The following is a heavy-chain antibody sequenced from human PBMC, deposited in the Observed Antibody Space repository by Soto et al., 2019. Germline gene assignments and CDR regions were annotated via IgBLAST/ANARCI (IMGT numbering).Heavy chain of an antibody. D-gene: IGHD3-3*01. J-gene: IGHJ5*02. CDR1: GGTFSSYA. Sequence: QVQLVQSGAEVKKPGSSVKVSCKASGGTFSSYAISWVRQAPGQGLEWMGGIIPIFGTANYAQKFQGRVTITADKSTSTAYMELSSLRSEDTAVYFCARAPMGITIFGVPFDPWGQGTLVTVSS. CDR3: ARAPMGITIFGVPFDP. V-gene: IGHV1-69*06. CDR2: IIPIFGTA.